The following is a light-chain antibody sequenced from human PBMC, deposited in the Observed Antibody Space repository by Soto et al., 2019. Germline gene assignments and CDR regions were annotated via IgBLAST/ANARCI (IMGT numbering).Light chain of an antibody. CDR2: EVS. Sequence: QSVLTQPPSASGSPGQSVTISCTGTKNDIGVYDFVSWYQHHPGKAPKLMIYEVSNRPSGVSNRFSGSKSGNTASLTISGLQAEGEADYYCSSYTSSSTLVFGTGTKGTVL. CDR3: SSYTSSSTLV. V-gene: IGLV2-14*01. CDR1: KNDIGVYDF. J-gene: IGLJ1*01.